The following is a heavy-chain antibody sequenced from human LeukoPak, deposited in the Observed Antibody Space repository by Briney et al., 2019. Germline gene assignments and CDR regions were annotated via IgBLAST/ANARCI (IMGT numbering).Heavy chain of an antibody. CDR2: ISSSGSTI. Sequence: HPGGSLRLSCAASGFTFSSYEMNWVRQAPGKGLEWVSYISSSGSTIYYADSVKGRFTISRDNAKNSLYLQMNSLRAEDTAVYYCARVFRGMIVVPYYTDVWGKGITVTISS. CDR1: GFTFSSYE. J-gene: IGHJ6*03. D-gene: IGHD3-22*01. V-gene: IGHV3-48*03. CDR3: ARVFRGMIVVPYYTDV.